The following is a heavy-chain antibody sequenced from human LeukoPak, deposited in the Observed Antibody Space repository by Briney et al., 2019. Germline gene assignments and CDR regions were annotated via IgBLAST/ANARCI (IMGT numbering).Heavy chain of an antibody. J-gene: IGHJ4*02. CDR3: ARAGSSSWYVDSGY. D-gene: IGHD6-13*01. CDR2: INSDGSST. Sequence: GGSLRLSCAASGFTFSSYWMHWVRQAPGKGLVWVSRINSDGSSTSYADSVKGRFTISRDSAKNTLYLQMNSLRAEDTAVYYCARAGSSSWYVDSGYWGQGTLVTVSS. V-gene: IGHV3-74*01. CDR1: GFTFSSYW.